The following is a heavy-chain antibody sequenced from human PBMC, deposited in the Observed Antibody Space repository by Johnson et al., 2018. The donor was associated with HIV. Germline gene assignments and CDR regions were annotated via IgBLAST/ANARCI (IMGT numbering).Heavy chain of an antibody. V-gene: IGHV3-11*04. CDR1: GFTFSDYY. CDR3: ARERPAYSSSSSHAFDI. CDR2: ISSSGSTI. J-gene: IGHJ3*02. D-gene: IGHD6-6*01. Sequence: QVQLVESGGGLVKPGGSLRLSCAASGFTFSDYYMSWIRQAPGKGLEWVSYISSSGSTIYYADSVKGRFTISRDNAKNSLSLQMNSLRAEDTAVYYCARERPAYSSSSSHAFDIWGQGTMVTVSS.